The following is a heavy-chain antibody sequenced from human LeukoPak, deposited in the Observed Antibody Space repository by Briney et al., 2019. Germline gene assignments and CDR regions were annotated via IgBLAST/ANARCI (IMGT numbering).Heavy chain of an antibody. V-gene: IGHV4-59*12. CDR1: GGSISSYY. J-gene: IGHJ6*03. CDR2: IYYSGST. Sequence: SETLSLTCTVSGGSISSYYWSWIRQPPGKGLEWIGYIYYSGSTNYNPSLKSRVTMSVDTSKNQFSLKLSSVTAADTAVYYCARVSQLRHYYYYMDVWGKGTTVTVSS. D-gene: IGHD2-2*01. CDR3: ARVSQLRHYYYYMDV.